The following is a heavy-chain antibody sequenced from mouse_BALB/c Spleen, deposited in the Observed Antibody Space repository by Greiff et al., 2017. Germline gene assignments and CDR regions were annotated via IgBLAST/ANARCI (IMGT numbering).Heavy chain of an antibody. CDR3: AREGDDYDGTYAMDY. CDR2: ISSGSSTI. V-gene: IGHV5-17*02. J-gene: IGHJ4*01. CDR1: GFTFSSFG. D-gene: IGHD2-4*01. Sequence: EVMLVESGGGLVQPGGSRKLSCAASGFTFSSFGMHWVRQAPEKGLEWVAYISSGSSTIYYADTVKGRFTISRDNPKNTLFLQMTSLRSEDTAMYYCAREGDDYDGTYAMDYWGQGTSVTVSS.